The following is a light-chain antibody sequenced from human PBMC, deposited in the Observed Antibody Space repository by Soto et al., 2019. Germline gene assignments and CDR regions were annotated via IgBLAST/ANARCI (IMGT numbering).Light chain of an antibody. Sequence: DIQMTQSPSTLSASVGDRVTITCRASQSISSWLAWYQQKPGKAPKLLIYDASSLESGGPSRFSGSGSGTEFTLTISSLQPDDFATYYCQQYNSYSLWTFGQGTKVEIK. CDR2: DAS. V-gene: IGKV1-5*01. CDR3: QQYNSYSLWT. CDR1: QSISSW. J-gene: IGKJ1*01.